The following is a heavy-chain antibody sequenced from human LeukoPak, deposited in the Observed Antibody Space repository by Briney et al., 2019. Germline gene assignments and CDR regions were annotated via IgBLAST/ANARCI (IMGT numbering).Heavy chain of an antibody. CDR2: INSDGRST. CDR3: ARGSQGSIFDY. V-gene: IGHV3-74*01. CDR1: GFTFSSYW. J-gene: IGHJ4*02. Sequence: PGGSLRLSCAASGFTFSSYWMHWVRHAPGKGLVWVSRINSDGRSTTYADSVKGRFTISKDNAKNTLYLQMNSLRAEDTAVYYCARGSQGSIFDYWGQGTLVTVSS.